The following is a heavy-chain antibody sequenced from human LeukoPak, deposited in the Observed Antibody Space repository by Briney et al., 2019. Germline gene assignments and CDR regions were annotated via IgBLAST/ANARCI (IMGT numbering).Heavy chain of an antibody. V-gene: IGHV1-2*02. D-gene: IGHD6-19*01. CDR1: GYTFTGYY. CDR2: INPNSGGT. Sequence: VASVKVSCKASGYTFTGYYMHWVRQAPGQGLEWMGWINPNSGGTNYAQKFQGRVTMTRDTSISTAYMELSRLRSDDTAVYYCARDHVYSSGWYWALVWGKVIAAKYGMDVWGQGTTVTVSS. J-gene: IGHJ6*02. CDR3: ARDHVYSSGWYWALVWGKVIAAKYGMDV.